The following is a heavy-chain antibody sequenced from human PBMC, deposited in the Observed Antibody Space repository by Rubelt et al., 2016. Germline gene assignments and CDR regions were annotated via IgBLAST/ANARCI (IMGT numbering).Heavy chain of an antibody. V-gene: IGHV3-23*04. CDR2: IRGSGDHS. J-gene: IGHJ4*02. CDR1: GFIFSDYC. CDR3: IRQHGY. Sequence: EVQLVESGGGLVQPGGSLRLSCAPSGFIFSDYCMSWVRQAPGKGLEWVATIRGSGDHSYYADSVKGRFTISRVKSKNTLYLQINNLSAEKTAVHYCIRQHGYWGEGTLVTVAS.